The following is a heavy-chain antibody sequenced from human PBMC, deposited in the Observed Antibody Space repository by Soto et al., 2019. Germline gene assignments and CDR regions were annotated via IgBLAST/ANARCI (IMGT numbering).Heavy chain of an antibody. Sequence: QVQLVQSGAEMKKPGSSVKVSCQSSGGTFNTYAMNCVRQAPGQGPEWMGDISPMFGAANYAPKFQGRVTITADESTGTSYMQLSSLTSEDTALYFFAREVQVHTRAFVYWGQGTLVTVSS. CDR1: GGTFNTYA. V-gene: IGHV1-69*19. D-gene: IGHD3-10*01. CDR3: AREVQVHTRAFVY. J-gene: IGHJ4*02. CDR2: ISPMFGAA.